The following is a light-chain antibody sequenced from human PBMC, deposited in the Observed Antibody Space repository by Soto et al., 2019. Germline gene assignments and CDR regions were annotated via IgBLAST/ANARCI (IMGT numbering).Light chain of an antibody. V-gene: IGKV1-5*01. CDR2: DAS. CDR1: QNLSVW. Sequence: DIQMTQSPSTLSASVGDGVTITCRASQNLSVWLAWYQQRPGKAPKFLIYDASNLETGVSSRFSGSGSGTEFTLTIRSLQPADFATYYCQQYDSSSPTFGQGNKLQIK. CDR3: QQYDSSSPT. J-gene: IGKJ2*01.